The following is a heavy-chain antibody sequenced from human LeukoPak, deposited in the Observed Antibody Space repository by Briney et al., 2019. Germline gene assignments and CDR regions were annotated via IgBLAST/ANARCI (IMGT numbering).Heavy chain of an antibody. CDR2: IYYSGST. CDR1: GGSISSSSYY. Sequence: SETLSLTCTVSGGSISSSSYYWGWIRQPPGKGLEWIGTIYYSGSTYYNPSLKSRVTISVDTSKNQFSLKLSSVTAADTAVYYCARVRAVAGRGFDYWGQGTLVTVSS. V-gene: IGHV4-39*01. J-gene: IGHJ4*02. D-gene: IGHD6-19*01. CDR3: ARVRAVAGRGFDY.